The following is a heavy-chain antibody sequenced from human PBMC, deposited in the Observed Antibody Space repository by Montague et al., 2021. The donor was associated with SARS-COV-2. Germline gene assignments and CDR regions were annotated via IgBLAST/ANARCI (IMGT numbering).Heavy chain of an antibody. CDR3: ARTEYNWNDWFDP. CDR2: IFHSGIT. Sequence: SETLSLTCSVSGGSISSYYWSWIRQSPGKGLEWIGYIFHSGITDYNPSXRGRVTISVDMSKNQFSLQLNSVTAADSAVYYRARTEYNWNDWFDPWGQGTLVTVSS. CDR1: GGSISSYY. J-gene: IGHJ5*02. D-gene: IGHD1-20*01. V-gene: IGHV4-59*13.